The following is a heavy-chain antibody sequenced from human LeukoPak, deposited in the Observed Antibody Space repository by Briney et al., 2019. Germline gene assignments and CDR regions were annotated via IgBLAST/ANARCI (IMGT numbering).Heavy chain of an antibody. CDR1: GGTFISYA. Sequence: ASVRVSCKASGGTFISYAISWVRQAPGQGLEWMGGIIPIFGTVNYAQKFQGRVTITADESTSTAYMELSSLRSEDTAVYYCARDWYYYDSSGYYYALRYWGQGTLVTVSS. CDR2: IIPIFGTV. V-gene: IGHV1-69*13. J-gene: IGHJ4*02. CDR3: ARDWYYYDSSGYYYALRY. D-gene: IGHD3-22*01.